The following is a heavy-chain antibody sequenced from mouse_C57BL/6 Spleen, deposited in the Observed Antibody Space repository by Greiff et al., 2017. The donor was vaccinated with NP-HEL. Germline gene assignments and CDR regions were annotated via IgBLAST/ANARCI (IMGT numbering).Heavy chain of an antibody. D-gene: IGHD1-1*01. V-gene: IGHV1-15*01. J-gene: IGHJ3*01. CDR2: IDPETGGT. Sequence: QVQLQQSGAELVRPGASVTLSCKASGYTFTDYEMHWVKQTPVHGLEWIGAIDPETGGTAYNQKFKGKAILTADKSSSTAYMELRSLTSEDSAVYYCTREDYYLGFAYWGQGTLVTVSA. CDR3: TREDYYLGFAY. CDR1: GYTFTDYE.